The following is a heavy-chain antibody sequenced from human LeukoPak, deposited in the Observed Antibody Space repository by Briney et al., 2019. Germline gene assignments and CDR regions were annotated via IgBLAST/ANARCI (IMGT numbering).Heavy chain of an antibody. J-gene: IGHJ4*02. CDR3: ARDRIREQQLVLGFGY. Sequence: GGSLRLSCAASAFTFSNFPIHWVRQAPGKGLEWVALISYDGSNKYYADSVKGRFTISRDTSTNTLYLQMNSLRAEDTAVYYCARDRIREQQLVLGFGYWGQGTVVTVSS. CDR2: ISYDGSNK. CDR1: AFTFSNFP. D-gene: IGHD6-13*01. V-gene: IGHV3-30*04.